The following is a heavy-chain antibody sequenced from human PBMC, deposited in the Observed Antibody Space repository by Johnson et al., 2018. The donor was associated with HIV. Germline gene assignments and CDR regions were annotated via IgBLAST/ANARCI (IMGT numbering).Heavy chain of an antibody. CDR1: GFTFSSYA. CDR3: AKDTRRYSYGYGNAFDM. D-gene: IGHD5-18*01. V-gene: IGHV3-30*04. Sequence: QVQLVESGGGVVRPGGSLRLSCAASGFTFSSYAMHWVRQAPGKGLEWVAVISYDGSNKYYADSGKGRFTISRDNSKNTVYLQTNSLRAEDTALYYWAKDTRRYSYGYGNAFDMWGQGTMVTVSS. J-gene: IGHJ3*02. CDR2: ISYDGSNK.